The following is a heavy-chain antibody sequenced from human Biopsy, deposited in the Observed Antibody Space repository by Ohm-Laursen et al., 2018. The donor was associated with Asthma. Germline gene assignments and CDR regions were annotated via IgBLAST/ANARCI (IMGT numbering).Heavy chain of an antibody. Sequence: TLSLTCSVYGGSISSFYWSWIRQSPEKGLEWMGYVSHTGSTNYNPSLKSRVTMSLDTSKSQFSLRLTSVTPADTAVYYCARLADCSGGACYSYGWFDPWGQGTRVTVSS. CDR1: GGSISSFY. J-gene: IGHJ5*02. CDR3: ARLADCSGGACYSYGWFDP. D-gene: IGHD2-15*01. CDR2: VSHTGST. V-gene: IGHV4-59*01.